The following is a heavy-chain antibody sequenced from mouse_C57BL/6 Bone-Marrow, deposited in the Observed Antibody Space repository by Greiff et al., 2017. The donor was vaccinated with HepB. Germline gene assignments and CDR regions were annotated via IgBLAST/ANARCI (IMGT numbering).Heavy chain of an antibody. CDR2: IYPGSGST. J-gene: IGHJ3*01. D-gene: IGHD1-1*01. CDR3: ARGNYGSSYSWFAY. CDR1: GYTFTSYW. V-gene: IGHV1-55*01. Sequence: QVQLKESGAELVKPGASVKMSCKASGYTFTSYWITWVKQRPGQGLEWIGDIYPGSGSTNYNEKFKSKATLTVDTSSSTAYMQLSSLTSEDAAVDYGARGNYGSSYSWFAYWGQGTRVTVSA.